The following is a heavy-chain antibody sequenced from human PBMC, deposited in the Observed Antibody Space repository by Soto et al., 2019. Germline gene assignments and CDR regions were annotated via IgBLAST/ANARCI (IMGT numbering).Heavy chain of an antibody. CDR2: INAGGERI. J-gene: IGHJ6*02. D-gene: IGHD2-15*01. Sequence: EVQLLESGGGLVQSGGSLRLSCVGSGFNIATYAMSWVRQAPGKGLEWISAINAGGERIFYTDSVKGRFTISRDNSKKMLYLQMNSLRPEDTAIYYCATCSGGRCYGALGGTLDYYGMDVWGQGTTVTVSS. CDR3: ATCSGGRCYGALGGTLDYYGMDV. V-gene: IGHV3-23*01. CDR1: GFNIATYA.